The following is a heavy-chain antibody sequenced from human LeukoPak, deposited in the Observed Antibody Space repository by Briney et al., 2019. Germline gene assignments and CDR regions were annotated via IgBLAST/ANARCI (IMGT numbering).Heavy chain of an antibody. V-gene: IGHV3-48*01. Sequence: GGSLRLSCAASGFTFSSYFMNWVRQAPGKGLEWVSDISSSGSTIYYADSVKGRFTISRDNAKNSLYLQMNSLRAEDTAVYYCARERGYSYGGDAFDIWGQGTMVTVSS. CDR3: ARERGYSYGGDAFDI. D-gene: IGHD5-18*01. CDR1: GFTFSSYF. CDR2: ISSSGSTI. J-gene: IGHJ3*02.